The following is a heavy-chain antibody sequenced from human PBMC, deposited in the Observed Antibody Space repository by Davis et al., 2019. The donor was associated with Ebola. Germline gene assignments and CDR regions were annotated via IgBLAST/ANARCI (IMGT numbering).Heavy chain of an antibody. Sequence: ASAKISCKASAYIFSNYDINWVRQASAQGLEWMGWVNPYSGHTGYVENFKGRVTMTGDPSISTAYMELSSMTIDDTAVYYCARGYSPKCRGGDCVNDFWGQGTLVTVST. D-gene: IGHD2-21*02. V-gene: IGHV1-8*01. CDR3: ARGYSPKCRGGDCVNDF. J-gene: IGHJ4*02. CDR1: AYIFSNYD. CDR2: VNPYSGHT.